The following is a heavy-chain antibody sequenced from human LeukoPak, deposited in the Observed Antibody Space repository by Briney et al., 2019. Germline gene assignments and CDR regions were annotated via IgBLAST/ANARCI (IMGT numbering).Heavy chain of an antibody. CDR3: ARGQRYSTGWYYFDC. V-gene: IGHV3-66*01. CDR1: GFTVSSNY. J-gene: IGHJ4*02. D-gene: IGHD6-19*01. Sequence: GGSLRLSCAASGFTVSSNYMSWVRQAPGKGLEWVSVIYSGGTTYYADSVKGRFTISRDSSKNTLYLQMNSLRAEDTAVYYCARGQRYSTGWYYFDCWGQGTLVTVSS. CDR2: IYSGGTT.